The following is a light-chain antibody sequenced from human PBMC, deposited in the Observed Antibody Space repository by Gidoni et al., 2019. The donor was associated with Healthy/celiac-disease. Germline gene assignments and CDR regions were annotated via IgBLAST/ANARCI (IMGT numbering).Light chain of an antibody. J-gene: IGKJ1*01. V-gene: IGKV3-15*01. CDR2: CAS. CDR3: QQYNNWPPHWT. CDR1: QSVSSN. Sequence: EIVMTQSPATLSVSPGERATLSCRASQSVSSNLAWYQQKPGQAPRLLIYCASTRATGIPARFSGSGFGTECTLTISSLQSEDFAVYYCQQYNNWPPHWTFXQXTKVEIK.